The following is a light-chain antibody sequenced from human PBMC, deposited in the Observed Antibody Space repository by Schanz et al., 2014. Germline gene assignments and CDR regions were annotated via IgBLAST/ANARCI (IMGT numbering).Light chain of an antibody. J-gene: IGKJ1*01. CDR2: AAS. CDR3: QQTYNTPAAWT. Sequence: DIQMTQTPSSLSASVGDRVTITCRASQSISIYLNWYQQEPGKAPKLLIYAASSLQSGVPSRFSGSGSGTDFTLTISSLQPEDFATYYCQQTYNTPAAWTFGQGTKVEIK. CDR1: QSISIY. V-gene: IGKV1-39*01.